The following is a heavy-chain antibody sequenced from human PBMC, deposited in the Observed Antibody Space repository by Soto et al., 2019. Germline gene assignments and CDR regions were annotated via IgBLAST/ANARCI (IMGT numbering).Heavy chain of an antibody. CDR1: GFTFSSYA. J-gene: IGHJ6*02. D-gene: IGHD3-9*01. Sequence: WGSLRLSCAASGFTFSSYAMHWVRQAPGKGLEWVAVISYDGSNKYYADSVKGRFTISRDNCKNTLYLQMNSLRAEDTAVYYCAKAILTGYFSYYYGMDVWGQGTTVTVSS. CDR2: ISYDGSNK. CDR3: AKAILTGYFSYYYGMDV. V-gene: IGHV3-30-3*01.